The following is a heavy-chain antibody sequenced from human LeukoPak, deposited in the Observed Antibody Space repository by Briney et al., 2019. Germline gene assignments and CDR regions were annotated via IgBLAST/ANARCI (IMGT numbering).Heavy chain of an antibody. D-gene: IGHD2-15*01. J-gene: IGHJ6*02. CDR1: GYTFSSYD. Sequence: GASVKVSCKAFGYTFSSYDINWVRQATGRGLEWMGWMNPNSGHTGYAQKFQGRVTMTRNTSISTAYMELSSLRSEDTAVYYCARVRGSYYYYGMDVWGQGTTVTVSS. V-gene: IGHV1-8*01. CDR3: ARVRGSYYYYGMDV. CDR2: MNPNSGHT.